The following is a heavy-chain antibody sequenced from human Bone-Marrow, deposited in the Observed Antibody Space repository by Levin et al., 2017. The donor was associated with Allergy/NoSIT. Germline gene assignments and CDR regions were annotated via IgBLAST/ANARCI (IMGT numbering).Heavy chain of an antibody. Sequence: LSLTCAASGFIFSSYGMHWVRQAPGKGLECVAVIWYDGSNEYYIDSVKGRFTISRDNSKDTLYLEMTSLRAEDTAIYYCARDDADGHPLGYWGQGTLVTVSS. D-gene: IGHD5-24*01. V-gene: IGHV3-33*01. CDR1: GFIFSSYG. J-gene: IGHJ4*02. CDR2: IWYDGSNE. CDR3: ARDDADGHPLGY.